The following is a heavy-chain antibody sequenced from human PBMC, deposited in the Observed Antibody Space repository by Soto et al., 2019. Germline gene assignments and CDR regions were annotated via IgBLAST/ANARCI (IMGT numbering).Heavy chain of an antibody. J-gene: IGHJ6*02. D-gene: IGHD4-17*01. V-gene: IGHV1-18*01. CDR3: ARDRAVTTVSVNYYYYRMDV. Sequence: ASVKVSCKASGYTFTSYGIRWVRQAPGQVLEWMGWISAHNGYTNYAQRLQGRGTMTTDTSTCASQMQLRSLRSDDTTVYYCARDRAVTTVSVNYYYYRMDVAGQGTRVTVSS. CDR1: GYTFTSYG. CDR2: ISAHNGYT.